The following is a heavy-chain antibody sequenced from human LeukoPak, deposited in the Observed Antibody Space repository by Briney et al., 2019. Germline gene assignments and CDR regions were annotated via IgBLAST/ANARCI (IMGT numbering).Heavy chain of an antibody. V-gene: IGHV1-46*01. CDR1: GYTFTSYY. D-gene: IGHD1-26*01. J-gene: IGHJ4*02. CDR2: INPSGGST. CDR3: ARDSGSGNNDY. Sequence: ASVKVSCKASGYTFTSYYMHWVRQAPRQGLEWMGIINPSGGSTSYAQKFQGRVTMTRDTSTSTVYMELSSLRSEDAAVYYCARDSGSGNNDYWGQGTLVTVSS.